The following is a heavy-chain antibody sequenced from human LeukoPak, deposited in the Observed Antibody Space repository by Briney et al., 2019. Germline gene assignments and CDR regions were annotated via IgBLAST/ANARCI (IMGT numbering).Heavy chain of an antibody. CDR1: GFTFSSYE. V-gene: IGHV3-48*03. CDR2: ISSSGSTI. CDR3: ASSGSYLFKDAFDI. D-gene: IGHD1-26*01. Sequence: GGSPRLSCAASGFTFSSYEMNWVRQAPGKGLEWVSYISSSGSTIYYADSVKGRFTISRDNAKNSLYLQMNSLRAEDTAVYYCASSGSYLFKDAFDIWGQGTMVTVSS. J-gene: IGHJ3*02.